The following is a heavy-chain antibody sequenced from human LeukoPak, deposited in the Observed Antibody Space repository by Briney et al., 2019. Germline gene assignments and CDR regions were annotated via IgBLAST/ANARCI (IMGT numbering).Heavy chain of an antibody. CDR3: AKDRMDIVVVPAALFSGGFDP. J-gene: IGHJ5*02. Sequence: GGSLRLSCAASGFTFSSYAMSWVRQAPGKGPEWVSAISGSGGSTYYADSVKGRFTISRDNSKNTLYLQMNSLRAEDTAVYYCAKDRMDIVVVPAALFSGGFDPWGQGTLVTVSS. CDR2: ISGSGGST. V-gene: IGHV3-23*01. D-gene: IGHD2-2*03. CDR1: GFTFSSYA.